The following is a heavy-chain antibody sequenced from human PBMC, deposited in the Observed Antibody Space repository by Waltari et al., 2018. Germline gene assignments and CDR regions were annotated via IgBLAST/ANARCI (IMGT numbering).Heavy chain of an antibody. V-gene: IGHV1-8*03. J-gene: IGHJ6*02. D-gene: IGHD6-6*01. CDR2: MNPTGSKT. CDR1: GYTFTSYD. Sequence: QVQLVQSGAEVKKPGASVKVSCKASGYTFTSYDINWVRQATGQGLEWMGWMNPTGSKTGYGQKFQGRVTITRNTSISTAYMELSSLRSEDPAVYCCARLGLVGRSVWGQGTTVTVSS. CDR3: ARLGLVGRSV.